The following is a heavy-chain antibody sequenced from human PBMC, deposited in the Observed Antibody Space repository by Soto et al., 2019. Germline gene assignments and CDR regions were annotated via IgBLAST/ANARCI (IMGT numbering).Heavy chain of an antibody. CDR1: GGSISSLSYY. CDR3: ASRHCSGGNCYNPGFDS. Sequence: PSETLSLTCTVSGGSISSLSYYWGWIRQPPGKGLEWIGSIFFTGNTYYNPSLESRVAISVDTSRNHFSLTVNSVTAADTAVYYCASRHCSGGNCYNPGFDSCGQRTLVAVSS. CDR2: IFFTGNT. D-gene: IGHD2-15*01. V-gene: IGHV4-39*02. J-gene: IGHJ4*02.